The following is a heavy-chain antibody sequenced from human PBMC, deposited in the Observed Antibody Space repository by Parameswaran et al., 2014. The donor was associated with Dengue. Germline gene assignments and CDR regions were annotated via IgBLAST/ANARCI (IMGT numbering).Heavy chain of an antibody. CDR2: INHSGST. CDR3: ARGTLGYCSSTSCFTRGYYMDV. Sequence: WIRQPPGKGLEWIGEINHSGSTNYNPSLKSRVTISVDTSKNQFSLKLSSVTAADTAVYYCARGTLGYCSSTSCFTRGYYMDVWGQRDHGHRLL. J-gene: IGHJ6*03. V-gene: IGHV4-34*01. D-gene: IGHD2-2*01.